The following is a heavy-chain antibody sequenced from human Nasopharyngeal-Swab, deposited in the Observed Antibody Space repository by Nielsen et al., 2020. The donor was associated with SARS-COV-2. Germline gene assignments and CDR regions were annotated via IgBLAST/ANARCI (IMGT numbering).Heavy chain of an antibody. Sequence: VRQAPGKGLEWVAVISYDGNNKYYADSVKGRFSISRDNSKNTLYLQMNSLRAGDTAVYYCARDRRAAGTGGYFDYWGQGTLVTVSS. D-gene: IGHD6-13*01. V-gene: IGHV3-30*04. CDR2: ISYDGNNK. J-gene: IGHJ4*02. CDR3: ARDRRAAGTGGYFDY.